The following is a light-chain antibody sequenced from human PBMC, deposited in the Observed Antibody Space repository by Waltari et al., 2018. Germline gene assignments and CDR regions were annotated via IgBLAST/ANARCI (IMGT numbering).Light chain of an antibody. CDR2: GVS. Sequence: QSALTQPASVSGSPGQSITISCTGTSSDVGGYNYVSWYQQHPGKAPKLMIYGVSRRPSGVSNRFSGSKAGNTASLTISGLQAEDEADYYCNSYTSSSTSYVVFGGETKLTVL. CDR3: NSYTSSSTSYVV. V-gene: IGLV2-14*01. CDR1: SSDVGGYNY. J-gene: IGLJ2*01.